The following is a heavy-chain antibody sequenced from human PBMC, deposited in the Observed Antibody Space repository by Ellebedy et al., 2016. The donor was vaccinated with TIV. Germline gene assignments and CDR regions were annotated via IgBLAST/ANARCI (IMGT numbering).Heavy chain of an antibody. CDR2: IKSKTDGGTT. CDR3: TTDFQPLTGYDSSGYYVSVDAFDI. CDR1: GFTFSNAW. Sequence: GGSLRPSXAASGFTFSNAWMSWVRQAPGKGLEWVGRIKSKTDGGTTDYAAPVKGRFTISRDDSKNTLYLQMNSLKTEDTAVYYCTTDFQPLTGYDSSGYYVSVDAFDIWGQGTTVTVSS. D-gene: IGHD3-22*01. V-gene: IGHV3-15*01. J-gene: IGHJ3*02.